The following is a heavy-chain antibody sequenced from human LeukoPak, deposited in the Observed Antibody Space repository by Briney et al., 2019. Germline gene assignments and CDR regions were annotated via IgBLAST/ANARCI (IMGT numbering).Heavy chain of an antibody. D-gene: IGHD2-2*01. V-gene: IGHV3-23*01. J-gene: IGHJ5*02. Sequence: GGSLTLSCADSGFTFSSYAVSWVRQAPGKGLEWVSTISGSGSSTYYADSVKGRFTISRDNSKDTLYLQMGSLRAEDTAVYYCVKDQYLTWGQGTLVTVSS. CDR1: GFTFSSYA. CDR2: ISGSGSST. CDR3: VKDQYLT.